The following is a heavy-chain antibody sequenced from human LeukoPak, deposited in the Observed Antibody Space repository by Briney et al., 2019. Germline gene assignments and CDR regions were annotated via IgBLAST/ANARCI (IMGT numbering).Heavy chain of an antibody. V-gene: IGHV3-23*01. D-gene: IGHD3-22*01. CDR3: ARAHGANYYDSSGFDY. J-gene: IGHJ4*02. Sequence: GGSLRLSCAASGFTFSSHAMSWVRQAPGKGLEWVSGISAAGDSTYYADSVKGRFTISRDNSKNTLYLQMNSLRAEDTAVYYCARAHGANYYDSSGFDYWGQGTLVTVSS. CDR1: GFTFSSHA. CDR2: ISAAGDST.